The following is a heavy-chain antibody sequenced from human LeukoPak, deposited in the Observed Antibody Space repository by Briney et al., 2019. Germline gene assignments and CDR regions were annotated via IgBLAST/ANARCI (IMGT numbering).Heavy chain of an antibody. Sequence: GGSLRLSCAASGNYWMHWVRQAPGKGLEWVSAISGSGGSTNYADSVKGRVTVSRDNSKSTLYLQMNSLRAEDTAVYYCAKSSYYDSSGYYREYYFDYWGQGTLVTVSS. CDR1: GNYW. CDR2: ISGSGGST. J-gene: IGHJ4*02. V-gene: IGHV3-23*01. D-gene: IGHD3-22*01. CDR3: AKSSYYDSSGYYREYYFDY.